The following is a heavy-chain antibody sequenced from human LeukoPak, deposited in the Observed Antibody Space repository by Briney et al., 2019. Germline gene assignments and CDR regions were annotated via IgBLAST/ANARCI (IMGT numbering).Heavy chain of an antibody. J-gene: IGHJ4*02. V-gene: IGHV3-30*02. Sequence: GGSLRLPCAASGINFRASGMHWVRQAPGMGLEWVTFIQTDGSDKRYAASVAGRFTISRDDSKNTVYLHMNSLRPDDSALYYCAREGGTVVVGRFDYWGQGTLVTVSS. D-gene: IGHD2-2*01. CDR1: GINFRASG. CDR3: AREGGTVVVGRFDY. CDR2: IQTDGSDK.